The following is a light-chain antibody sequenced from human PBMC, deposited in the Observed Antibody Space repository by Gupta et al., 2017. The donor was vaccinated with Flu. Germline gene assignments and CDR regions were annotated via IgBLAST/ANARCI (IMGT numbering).Light chain of an antibody. V-gene: IGKV1-39*01. CDR3: QQSYNNPRV. CDR1: QSISNY. Sequence: GDRVAITCRASQSISNYLNWYQQKPVKAPKLLIYAASSLQSRVPSRFSGSESGTDFTLTISSLQPEDFATYYCQQSYNNPRVFGQGTKLEIK. J-gene: IGKJ2*01. CDR2: AAS.